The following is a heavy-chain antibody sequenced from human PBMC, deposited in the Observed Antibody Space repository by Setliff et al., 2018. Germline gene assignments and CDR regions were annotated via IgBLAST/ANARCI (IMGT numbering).Heavy chain of an antibody. Sequence: PEETLSLTCPVSGGSISTSSYYWGWIRQPPGKGLEWIGSIYYSGSTYYNPSLKSRVTISVDTSKKQFSLKLSSVTAADTAVYYCARGPYNIYDRSGYGFTNWFDPWGQGILVTVSS. CDR3: ARGPYNIYDRSGYGFTNWFDP. V-gene: IGHV4-39*07. J-gene: IGHJ5*02. CDR2: IYYSGST. D-gene: IGHD3-22*01. CDR1: GGSISTSSYY.